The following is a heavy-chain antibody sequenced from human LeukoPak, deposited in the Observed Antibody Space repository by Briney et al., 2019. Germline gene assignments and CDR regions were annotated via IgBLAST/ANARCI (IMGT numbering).Heavy chain of an antibody. CDR1: GFTFSSYS. Sequence: GGSLRLSCAASGFTFSSYSMNWVRQAPGKGLEWVSSISSSSSYIYYADSVKGRFTISRDNAKNSPYLQMNSLRAEDTAVYYCARGLADIVVVPAAGPYYYYGMDVWGQGTTVTVSS. CDR2: ISSSSSYI. V-gene: IGHV3-21*01. CDR3: ARGLADIVVVPAAGPYYYYGMDV. J-gene: IGHJ6*02. D-gene: IGHD2-2*01.